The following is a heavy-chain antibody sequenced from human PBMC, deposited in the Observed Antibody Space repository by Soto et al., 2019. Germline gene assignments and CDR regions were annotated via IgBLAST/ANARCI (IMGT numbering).Heavy chain of an antibody. V-gene: IGHV1-18*01. CDR1: GYTFTTYG. Sequence: QVQLVQSGAEVKKPGASVKVSCKASGYTFTTYGISWVRQAPGQGLEWMGWISAYNGNTNYAQKLQGRVTMTTDTXTXXAYMELRRRGSDDTAVYYCARDQFKTLAVCYYFDYWGQGTLGTVSS. D-gene: IGHD6-19*01. J-gene: IGHJ4*02. CDR2: ISAYNGNT. CDR3: ARDQFKTLAVCYYFDY.